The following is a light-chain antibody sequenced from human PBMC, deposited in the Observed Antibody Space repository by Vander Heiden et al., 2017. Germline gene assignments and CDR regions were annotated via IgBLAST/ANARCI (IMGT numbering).Light chain of an antibody. V-gene: IGLV1-47*02. CDR2: CNN. J-gene: IGLJ3*02. Sequence: QSVLTQPPSASGTPGQRVTTSCSGSSSNIGSNYVYWYQQLPGTAHKLLIYCNNQRPSGVPDRFSGSKSGTSASLAIRGLRSEDEADYYCAAWDDSLSGAVFGGGTKLTVL. CDR3: AAWDDSLSGAV. CDR1: SSNIGSNY.